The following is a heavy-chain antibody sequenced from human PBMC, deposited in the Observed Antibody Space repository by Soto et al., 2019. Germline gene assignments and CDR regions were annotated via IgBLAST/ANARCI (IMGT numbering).Heavy chain of an antibody. J-gene: IGHJ6*02. CDR3: TTHLWFGGESYYYYGMDV. D-gene: IGHD3-10*01. Sequence: GGSLRLSCAASGFTFSNAWMNWVRQAPGKGLEWVGRIKSKTDGGTTDYAAPVKGRFTISRDDSKNTLYLQMNSLKTEDTAVYYCTTHLWFGGESYYYYGMDVWGQGTTVTVSS. CDR2: IKSKTDGGTT. V-gene: IGHV3-15*07. CDR1: GFTFSNAW.